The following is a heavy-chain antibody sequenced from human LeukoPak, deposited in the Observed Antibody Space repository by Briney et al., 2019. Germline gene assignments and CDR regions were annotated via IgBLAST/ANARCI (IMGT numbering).Heavy chain of an antibody. CDR2: ISGSGGSA. Sequence: GGSLRLSCAASGFTFSSYAMSWVRQAPGKGLEWVSAISGSGGSAYYADSVKGRFTISRDNSKNTLYLQMNSLRAEDTAVYYCAKDRVRGGSCPDYWGQGTLVTVSS. CDR3: AKDRVRGGSCPDY. D-gene: IGHD2-15*01. J-gene: IGHJ4*02. CDR1: GFTFSSYA. V-gene: IGHV3-23*01.